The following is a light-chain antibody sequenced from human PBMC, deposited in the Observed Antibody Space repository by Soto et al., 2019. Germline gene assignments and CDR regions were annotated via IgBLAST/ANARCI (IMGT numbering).Light chain of an antibody. Sequence: EIVLTQAPATLSLSPGERATLSCRASQSVSGSDLAWYQQKPGQAPRLLISGVSNRATGTPDRFSGSGSGTEFTLTISSLQPDDFATYYCQHYNSYSEAFGQGTKVDIK. CDR2: GVS. V-gene: IGKV3-20*01. CDR1: QSVSGSD. J-gene: IGKJ1*01. CDR3: QHYNSYSEA.